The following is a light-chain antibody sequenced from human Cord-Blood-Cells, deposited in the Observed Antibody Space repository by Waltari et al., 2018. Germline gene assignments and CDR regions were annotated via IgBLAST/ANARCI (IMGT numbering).Light chain of an antibody. CDR2: EGS. V-gene: IGLV2-23*01. J-gene: IGLJ1*01. Sequence: QSALTQPASVSGSPGQSITISRTGTSSDVGSYNLVSWYQQHPGKAPKLMIYEGSKRPSGVSNRFSDSKSGNTASLTISGLQAEDEADYYCCSYAGSSTYVFGTGTKVTVL. CDR3: CSYAGSSTYV. CDR1: SSDVGSYNL.